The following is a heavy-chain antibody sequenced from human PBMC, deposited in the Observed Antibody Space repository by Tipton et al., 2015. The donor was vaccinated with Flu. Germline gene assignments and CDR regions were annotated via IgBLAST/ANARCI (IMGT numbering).Heavy chain of an antibody. Sequence: TLSLTCTVSGASISSESYYWGWIRQPPGKGLEWIGNIYHSGSTNYSPSLKSRVTISLDKSKNQFSLNLSSVTAADTAVYYCARGDGYNFDYWGQGTLVTVSS. J-gene: IGHJ4*02. CDR3: ARGDGYNFDY. CDR2: IYHSGST. CDR1: GASISSESYY. V-gene: IGHV4-39*07. D-gene: IGHD5-24*01.